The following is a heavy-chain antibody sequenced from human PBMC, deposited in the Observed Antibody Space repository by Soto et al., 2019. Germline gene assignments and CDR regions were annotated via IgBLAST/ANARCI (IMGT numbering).Heavy chain of an antibody. Sequence: SETLSLTCTVSGGSISSYYWSWIRQPPGKGLEWIGYIHYSGSTKYNPSLKSRVTISADTSKNQFSLKLSSMTAADTAVYYCARGHYDFWSGYFATIDYWGQGTLVTVSS. CDR2: IHYSGST. D-gene: IGHD3-3*01. V-gene: IGHV4-59*08. CDR3: ARGHYDFWSGYFATIDY. J-gene: IGHJ4*02. CDR1: GGSISSYY.